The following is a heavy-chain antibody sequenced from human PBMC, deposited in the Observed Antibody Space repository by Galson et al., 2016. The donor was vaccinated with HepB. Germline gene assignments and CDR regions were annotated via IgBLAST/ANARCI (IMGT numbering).Heavy chain of an antibody. V-gene: IGHV4-34*01. CDR2: INHSGNT. D-gene: IGHD1-7*01. CDR1: GGSFRGYY. J-gene: IGHJ4*02. CDR3: ARGKLELRVSDS. Sequence: SETLSLTCAVYGGSFRGYYWSWIRQPPGKGLEWIGEINHSGNTNYNPSLKSRVTISVDMSKNQFSLKLSSVTAADTAVYYCARGKLELRVSDSWGQGTLVTFSS.